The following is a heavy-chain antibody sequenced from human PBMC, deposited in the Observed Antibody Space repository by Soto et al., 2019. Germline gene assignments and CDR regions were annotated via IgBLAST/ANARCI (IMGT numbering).Heavy chain of an antibody. D-gene: IGHD2-21*02. V-gene: IGHV4-59*04. J-gene: IGHJ4*02. Sequence: SETLSLTCTVSGGSISSYYWSWIRQPPGKGLEWIGSIYYSGRTYNNPSLRSRVSMSIDTSKDQFSLKLKSVTAADTALYFCARQRTSVVTQAYFDVWGPGSLVTVSS. CDR2: IYYSGRT. CDR3: ARQRTSVVTQAYFDV. CDR1: GGSISSYY.